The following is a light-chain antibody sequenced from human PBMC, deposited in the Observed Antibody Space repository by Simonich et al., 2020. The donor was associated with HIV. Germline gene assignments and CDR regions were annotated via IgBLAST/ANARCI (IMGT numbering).Light chain of an antibody. CDR2: WAS. V-gene: IGKV4-1*01. CDR1: QSVLYSSNNKNY. Sequence: DIVMTQSPDSLAVSLGERATINCKSSQSVLYSSNNKNYLAWYQQKPGQPPNLLIYWASTRETGVPDRFSGSGSGTHFSLNISSLQAEDAAVYYCHQYYITPHTFGQGTKVEIK. J-gene: IGKJ1*01. CDR3: HQYYITPHT.